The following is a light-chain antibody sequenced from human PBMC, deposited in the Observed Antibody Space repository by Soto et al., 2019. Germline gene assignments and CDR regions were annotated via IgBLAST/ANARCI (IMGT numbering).Light chain of an antibody. Sequence: IVLTQSPGTLSLSPGERATLSCGASQTGTRYYLAWYQQKPGQGPRLLIFGASSRAPGIPDRFSGSGSGTAFTLTIDRLEPEDFAVYYCQQYGSSPPTFGQGTKVEIK. V-gene: IGKV3-20*01. CDR3: QQYGSSPPT. CDR2: GAS. CDR1: QTGTRYY. J-gene: IGKJ1*01.